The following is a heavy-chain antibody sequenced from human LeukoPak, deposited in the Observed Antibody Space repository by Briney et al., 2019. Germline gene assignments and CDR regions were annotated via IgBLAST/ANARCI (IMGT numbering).Heavy chain of an antibody. CDR3: ARDYYGSGSYYNPGFDY. CDR2: ISSSSSTI. V-gene: IGHV3-48*01. D-gene: IGHD3-10*01. CDR1: GFTFSSYG. J-gene: IGHJ4*02. Sequence: PGGSLRLPCAASGFTFSSYGMSWVRQAPGKGLEWVSYISSSSSTIYYADSVKGRFTISRDNAKNSLYLQMNSLRAEDTAVYYCARDYYGSGSYYNPGFDYWGQGTLVTVSS.